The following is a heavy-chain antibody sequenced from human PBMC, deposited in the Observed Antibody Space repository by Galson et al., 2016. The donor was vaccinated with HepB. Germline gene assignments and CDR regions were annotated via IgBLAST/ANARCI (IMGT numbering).Heavy chain of an antibody. CDR3: ARGSYDISKIWYFGL. CDR1: GFTFNTYD. CDR2: IGTGGDT. V-gene: IGHV3-13*01. Sequence: SLRLSCAASGFTFNTYDMHWVRQATGKDLQWVSTIGTGGDTYYPDSVKGRFTISRENAKNSLYLQMNSLRAGDTAVYYCARGSYDISKIWYFGLWGRGTLVTVSS. J-gene: IGHJ2*01. D-gene: IGHD3-9*01.